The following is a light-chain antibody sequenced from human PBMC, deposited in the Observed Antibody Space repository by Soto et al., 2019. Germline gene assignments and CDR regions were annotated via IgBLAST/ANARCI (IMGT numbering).Light chain of an antibody. J-gene: IGLJ2*01. V-gene: IGLV1-40*01. Sequence: QSVLTQPPSGSGAPGQRVTISCTGSSSNIGAGYDVHWYQQLPGTAPILLIYGNSNRPSGVPDRFSGSKSGTSASLAITGLQAEDEADYYCQSYDSSHVVFGGGTKLTVL. CDR3: QSYDSSHVV. CDR2: GNS. CDR1: SSNIGAGYD.